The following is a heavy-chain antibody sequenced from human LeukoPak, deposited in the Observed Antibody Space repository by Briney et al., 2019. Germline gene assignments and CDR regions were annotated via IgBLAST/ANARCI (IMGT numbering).Heavy chain of an antibody. V-gene: IGHV3-7*01. Sequence: GGSLRLSCAASGFTFSSYWMSWVRQAPGKGLEWVANIKQDGSEKYYVDSVKGRFTISRDNAKNSLYLQMNSLRAEDTAVYYCARDYGRVGRDGYNSGWGQGTLVTVSS. CDR2: IKQDGSEK. CDR1: GFTFSSYW. D-gene: IGHD5-24*01. J-gene: IGHJ4*02. CDR3: ARDYGRVGRDGYNSG.